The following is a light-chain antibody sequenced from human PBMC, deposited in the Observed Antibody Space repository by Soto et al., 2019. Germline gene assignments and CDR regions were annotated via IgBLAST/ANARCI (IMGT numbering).Light chain of an antibody. CDR2: EVS. CDR3: SSYTSNSIWI. Sequence: QSALTQPASVSGSPGQSITISCTGTSSDVGRYKYVSWYQQHPGKAPKLMIFEVSNRPSGVSNRFSGSKSGNTASLTISGLQAEDEADYYCSSYTSNSIWIFGGGTKLTVL. V-gene: IGLV2-14*01. J-gene: IGLJ2*01. CDR1: SSDVGRYKY.